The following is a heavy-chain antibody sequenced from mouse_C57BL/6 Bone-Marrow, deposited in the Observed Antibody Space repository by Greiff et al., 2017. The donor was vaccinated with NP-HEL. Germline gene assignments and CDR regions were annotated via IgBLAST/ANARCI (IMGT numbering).Heavy chain of an antibody. V-gene: IGHV1-69*01. D-gene: IGHD1-1*01. CDR2: IDPSDSYT. CDR1: GYTFTSYW. J-gene: IGHJ1*03. CDR3: LLLGPYFDV. Sequence: VQLQQPGAELVMPGASVKLSCKASGYTFTSYWMHWVKQRPGQGLEWIGEIDPSDSYTNYNQKFKGKSTLTVDKSSSTAYMQLSSLTSEDSAVYYCLLLGPYFDVWGTGTTVTVSS.